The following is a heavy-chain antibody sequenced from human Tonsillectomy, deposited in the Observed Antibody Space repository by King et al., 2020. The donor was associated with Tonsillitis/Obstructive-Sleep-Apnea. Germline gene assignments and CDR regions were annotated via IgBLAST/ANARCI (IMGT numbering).Heavy chain of an antibody. D-gene: IGHD3-22*01. CDR2: IWYDGSNK. CDR1: GFTFNRYA. V-gene: IGHV3-33*01. J-gene: IGHJ4*02. CDR3: ARDPPDASTGYFSFDY. Sequence: VQLVQSGGGAVQPGRSLRLSCAASGFTFNRYAMHWVRQAPGKGLEWVAVIWYDGSNKYYADSVKGRFTISRDNSKNIVYLQMNSLRAEDTAVYYCARDPPDASTGYFSFDYWGQGTLVTVSS.